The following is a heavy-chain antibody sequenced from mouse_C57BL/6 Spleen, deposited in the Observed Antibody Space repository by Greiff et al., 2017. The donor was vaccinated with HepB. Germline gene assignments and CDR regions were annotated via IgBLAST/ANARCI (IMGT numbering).Heavy chain of an antibody. CDR3: ARTARIKY. D-gene: IGHD1-2*01. Sequence: VQLKQSGPGLVKPSQSLSLTCTVSGYSITSGYGWNWIRQFPGNKLEWMGYISYSGSTNYNPTFKSRITITRDTSKNQSFLQLNSVTTEDTATYYCARTARIKYWGQGTTPTVS. CDR2: ISYSGST. CDR1: GYSITSGYG. J-gene: IGHJ2*01. V-gene: IGHV3-2*02.